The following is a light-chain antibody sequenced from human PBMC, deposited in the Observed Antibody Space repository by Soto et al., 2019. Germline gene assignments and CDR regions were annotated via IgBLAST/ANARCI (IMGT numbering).Light chain of an antibody. CDR3: AAWDDNLSASV. CDR2: RNN. V-gene: IGLV1-47*01. CDR1: SSNIGTNF. Sequence: QSVLTQPPSASGTPGQRVTISCSGGSSNIGTNFVSWYQLLPGTAPKLLIFRNNQRPSGVPDRFSGSRSGTSAPLAISGLRSEDEADYFCAAWDDNLSASVFGGGTKVTVL. J-gene: IGLJ2*01.